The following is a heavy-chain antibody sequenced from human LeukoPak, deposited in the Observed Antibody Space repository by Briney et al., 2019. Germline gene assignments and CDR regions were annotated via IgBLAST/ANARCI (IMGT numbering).Heavy chain of an antibody. Sequence: PSETLSLTCAVYGGSFSGYYWSWIRQPPGKGLEWIGEINHSGSTNYNPSLKSRVTISVDTSKNQFSLKLSSVTAADTAVYFCTLRNFWGQGSLVTVSS. V-gene: IGHV4-34*01. CDR2: INHSGST. J-gene: IGHJ4*02. CDR3: TLRNF. CDR1: GGSFSGYY.